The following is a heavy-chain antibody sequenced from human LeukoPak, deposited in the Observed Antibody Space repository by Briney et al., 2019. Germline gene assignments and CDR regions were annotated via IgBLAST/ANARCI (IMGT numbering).Heavy chain of an antibody. Sequence: ASVKVSCKASGGTFSSYAISWVPQAPGQGLEWMGGIIPIFGTANYAQKFQGRVTITADESTSTAYMELSSLRSEDTAVYYCARGAGKGFLEWLSPFDPWGQGTLVTVSS. CDR3: ARGAGKGFLEWLSPFDP. V-gene: IGHV1-69*13. CDR2: IIPIFGTA. J-gene: IGHJ5*02. CDR1: GGTFSSYA. D-gene: IGHD3-3*01.